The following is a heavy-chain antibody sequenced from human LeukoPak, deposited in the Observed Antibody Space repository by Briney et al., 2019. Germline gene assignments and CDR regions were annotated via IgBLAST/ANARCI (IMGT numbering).Heavy chain of an antibody. CDR2: ISRTSRYI. Sequence: GGSLRLSCAASGFSFRDYSMNWVRQAAGRGLEWVSSISRTSRYIGYADSVKGRFTISRDNAKNTLYLQMNSLRAEDTAVYYCAAADPYDSSGYYWGQGTLVTVSS. D-gene: IGHD3-22*01. V-gene: IGHV3-21*01. J-gene: IGHJ4*02. CDR3: AAADPYDSSGYY. CDR1: GFSFRDYS.